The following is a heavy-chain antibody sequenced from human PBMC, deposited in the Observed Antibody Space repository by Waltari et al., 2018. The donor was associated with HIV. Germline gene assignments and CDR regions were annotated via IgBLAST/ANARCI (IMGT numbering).Heavy chain of an antibody. J-gene: IGHJ4*02. D-gene: IGHD3-16*01. CDR2: IDPSDSYT. Sequence: EVQLVQSGAAVNKAGTCLRISCKGPGSRFTNSRNTRVRQMPGKGLEWMGRIDPSDSYTNYSPSFQGHVTISADKSISTAYLQWSSLKASDTAMYYCARHEGGAEFDYWGQGTLVTVSS. V-gene: IGHV5-10-1*01. CDR3: ARHEGGAEFDY. CDR1: GSRFTNSR.